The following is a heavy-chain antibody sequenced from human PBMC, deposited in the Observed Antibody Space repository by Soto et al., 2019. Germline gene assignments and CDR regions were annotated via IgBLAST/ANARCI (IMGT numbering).Heavy chain of an antibody. D-gene: IGHD2-21*02. CDR2: IWYDGSNK. Sequence: QVQLVESGGGVVQPGRSLRLSCAASGFTFSSYGMHWVRQAPGKGLEWVAVIWYDGSNKYYADSVKGRFTISRDNSKNTLYLEMNSLRAEDTAVYYCARDEAYCGGDCYSSFDYWGQGTLVTVSS. V-gene: IGHV3-33*01. CDR1: GFTFSSYG. J-gene: IGHJ4*02. CDR3: ARDEAYCGGDCYSSFDY.